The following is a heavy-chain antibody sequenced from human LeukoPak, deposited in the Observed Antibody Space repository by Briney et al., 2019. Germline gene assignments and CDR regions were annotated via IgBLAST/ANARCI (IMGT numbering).Heavy chain of an antibody. V-gene: IGHV3-23*01. J-gene: IGHJ4*02. CDR2: ISGSGGST. D-gene: IGHD1-26*01. Sequence: GGSLRLPCAASGFTFSNYAMSWVRQAPGKGLEWVSGISGSGGSTYYADSVKGRFTISRDNSKNTLYLQMNSLTDEDTAVYYCAKKWGVGTTTLDYFDYWGQGTLVTVSS. CDR1: GFTFSNYA. CDR3: AKKWGVGTTTLDYFDY.